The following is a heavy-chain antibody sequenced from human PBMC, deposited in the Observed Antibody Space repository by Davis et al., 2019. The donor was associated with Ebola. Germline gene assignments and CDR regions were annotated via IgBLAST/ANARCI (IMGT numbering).Heavy chain of an antibody. D-gene: IGHD3-10*01. J-gene: IGHJ4*02. CDR1: GFSFSSYS. Sequence: GGSLRLSCAASGFSFSSYSLNWVRQAPGKGLEWVSYISSSSSAIHYADSVKGRFTISRDNAKNSLYLQMNSLTDEDTAIYYCARGYGSGRHFDYWGQGTLVTVSS. CDR2: ISSSSSAI. V-gene: IGHV3-48*02. CDR3: ARGYGSGRHFDY.